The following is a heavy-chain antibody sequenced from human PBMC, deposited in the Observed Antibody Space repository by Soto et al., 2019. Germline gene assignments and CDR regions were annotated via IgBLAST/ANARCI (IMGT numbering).Heavy chain of an antibody. D-gene: IGHD3-22*01. V-gene: IGHV1-69*13. CDR3: ASTDYYDSSGYYYFDY. CDR1: GGTFSSYA. CDR2: IIPIFGTA. J-gene: IGHJ4*02. Sequence: SVKVSCKASGGTFSSYAISWVRQAPGQGLEWMGGIIPIFGTANYAQKFQGRVTITADESTSTAYMELSSLRSEDTAVYYCASTDYYDSSGYYYFDYWGQGTLVTVSS.